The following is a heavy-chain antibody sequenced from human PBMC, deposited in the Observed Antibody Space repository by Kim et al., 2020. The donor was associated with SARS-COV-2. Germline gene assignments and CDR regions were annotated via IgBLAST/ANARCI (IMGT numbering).Heavy chain of an antibody. V-gene: IGHV1-69*04. CDR3: ARTLYADYYDSSGSQFGY. D-gene: IGHD3-22*01. J-gene: IGHJ4*02. Sequence: SVKVSCKASGGTFSSYAISWVRQAPGQGLEWMGRIIPILGIANYAQKFQGRVTITADKSTSTAYMELSSLRSEDTAVYYCARTLYADYYDSSGSQFGYWGQGTLVTVSS. CDR2: IIPILGIA. CDR1: GGTFSSYA.